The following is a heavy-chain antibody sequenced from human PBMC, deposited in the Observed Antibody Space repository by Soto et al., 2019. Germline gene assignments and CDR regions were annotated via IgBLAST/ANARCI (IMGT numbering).Heavy chain of an antibody. D-gene: IGHD5-18*01. CDR1: GYTFTSYG. V-gene: IGHV1-18*01. CDR3: ARDQAMAQFDY. Sequence: QVQLVQSGAEVKKPGASVKVSCKASGYTFTSYGISWVRQAPGQGREWMGWISAYNGNTKYAQNLQGRVTMTTDTATSTAYMELSSLRSDDTAVYSCARDQAMAQFDYWGQGTLVTVSS. CDR2: ISAYNGNT. J-gene: IGHJ4*02.